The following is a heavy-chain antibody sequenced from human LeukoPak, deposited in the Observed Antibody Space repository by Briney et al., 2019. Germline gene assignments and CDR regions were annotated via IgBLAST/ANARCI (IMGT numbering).Heavy chain of an antibody. Sequence: GGSLRLSCAASGFTFSSYSMNWVRQAPGKGLEWVSSISSSSSYIYYADSVKGRFTISRDNAKNSPYLQMNSLRAEDTAVYYCASIQVWAVAGTGWFDPWGQGTLVTVSS. J-gene: IGHJ5*02. CDR2: ISSSSSYI. D-gene: IGHD6-19*01. CDR3: ASIQVWAVAGTGWFDP. V-gene: IGHV3-21*01. CDR1: GFTFSSYS.